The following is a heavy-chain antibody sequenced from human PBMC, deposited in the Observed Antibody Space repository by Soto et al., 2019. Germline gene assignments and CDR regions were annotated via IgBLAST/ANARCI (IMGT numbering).Heavy chain of an antibody. J-gene: IGHJ4*02. Sequence: GGSLRLSCGASGFTFSSYAMSWVRQNPGKGLEWVSAITGDGGDTYHADSVKGRFTISRDNSKNTLYLQMNTLGAEDTAVYYCAKGSSTSRPYYFDYWGQGTLVTVSS. CDR1: GFTFSSYA. CDR3: AKGSSTSRPYYFDY. V-gene: IGHV3-23*01. CDR2: ITGDGGDT. D-gene: IGHD2-2*01.